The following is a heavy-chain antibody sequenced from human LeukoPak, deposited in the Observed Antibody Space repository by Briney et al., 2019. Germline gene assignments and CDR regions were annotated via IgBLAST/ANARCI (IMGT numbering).Heavy chain of an antibody. CDR1: GFIFSSYT. CDR3: ARDCSGGSCYSLDY. CDR2: ISSSSTYI. D-gene: IGHD2-15*01. V-gene: IGHV3-21*04. Sequence: GGSLRLSCAASGFIFSSYTMNWVRQAPGKGLEWVSSISSSSTYIYYADSVHGRFTISRDNAKNSLYLQMNSLRTEDTALYYCARDCSGGSCYSLDYWGQGTLVTVSS. J-gene: IGHJ4*02.